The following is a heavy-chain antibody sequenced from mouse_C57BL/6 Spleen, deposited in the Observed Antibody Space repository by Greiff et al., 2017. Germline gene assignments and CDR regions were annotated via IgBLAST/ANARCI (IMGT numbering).Heavy chain of an antibody. J-gene: IGHJ3*01. CDR2: INPSNGGT. CDR1: GYTFTRYW. CDR3: AREDGSSHEWFAY. D-gene: IGHD1-1*01. V-gene: IGHV1-53*01. Sequence: VQLQQPGTELVKPGASVKLSCKASGYTFTRYWMHWVKQRPGQGLEWIGTINPSNGGTNYTEKFKSKATLTVDKSSSTAYMQLCSLTSEDSAVYYCAREDGSSHEWFAYWGQGTLVTVSA.